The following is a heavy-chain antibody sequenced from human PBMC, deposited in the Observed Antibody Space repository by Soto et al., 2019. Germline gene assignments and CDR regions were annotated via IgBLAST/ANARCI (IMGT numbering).Heavy chain of an antibody. V-gene: IGHV1-69*13. CDR1: GGTFSSYA. J-gene: IGHJ4*02. Sequence: SVKVSCKASGGTFSSYAISWVRQAPGQGLERMGGIIPIFGTANYAQKFQGRVTITADESTSTAYMELSSLRSEDTAVYYCARVRGEYYYDSSGYLFDYWGQGTLVTVSS. D-gene: IGHD3-22*01. CDR3: ARVRGEYYYDSSGYLFDY. CDR2: IIPIFGTA.